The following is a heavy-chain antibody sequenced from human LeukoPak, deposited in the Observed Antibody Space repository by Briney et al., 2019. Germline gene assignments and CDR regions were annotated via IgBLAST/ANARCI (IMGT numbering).Heavy chain of an antibody. V-gene: IGHV4-34*01. Sequence: PSETLSLTCAVYGGSFSGYYWSWIRQPPGKGLEWIREINHSGSTNYNPSLKSRVTISVDTSKNQFSLKLSSVTAADTAVYYCARPYDYVWGSYRYTGYGAFDIWGQGTMVTVSS. CDR3: ARPYDYVWGSYRYTGYGAFDI. J-gene: IGHJ3*02. D-gene: IGHD3-16*02. CDR1: GGSFSGYY. CDR2: INHSGST.